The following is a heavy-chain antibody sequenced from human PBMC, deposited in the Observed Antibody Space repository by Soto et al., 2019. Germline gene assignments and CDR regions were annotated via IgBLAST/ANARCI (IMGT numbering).Heavy chain of an antibody. CDR3: VKGSARRHYYYYYGMDV. Sequence: GGSLRLSCSASGFTFSSYAMHWVRQAPGKGLEYVSAISSNGGSPYYADSVKGRFTISRDNSKNTLYLQMSSLRAEDTAVYYCVKGSARRHYYYYYGMDVWGQGTTVTVSS. CDR2: ISSNGGSP. CDR1: GFTFSSYA. D-gene: IGHD6-6*01. J-gene: IGHJ6*02. V-gene: IGHV3-64D*08.